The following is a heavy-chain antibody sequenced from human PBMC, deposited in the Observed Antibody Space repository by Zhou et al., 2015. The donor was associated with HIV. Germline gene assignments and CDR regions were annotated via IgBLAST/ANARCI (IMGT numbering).Heavy chain of an antibody. CDR3: ARTNTTIFGVVSSYYYYYMDV. J-gene: IGHJ6*03. Sequence: QVQLVQSGAEVKKPGSSVKVSCKASGGTFSSYAISWVRQAPGQGLEWMGGIIPIFGTANYAQKFQGRVTITADESTSTAYMELSSLRSEDTAVYYCARTNTTIFGVVSSYYYYYMDVWGKGTTVTVSS. CDR1: GGTFSSYA. CDR2: IIPIFGTA. D-gene: IGHD3-3*01. V-gene: IGHV1-69*01.